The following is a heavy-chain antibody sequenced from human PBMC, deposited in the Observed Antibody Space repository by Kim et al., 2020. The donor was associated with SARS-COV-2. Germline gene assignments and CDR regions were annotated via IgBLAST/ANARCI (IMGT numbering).Heavy chain of an antibody. D-gene: IGHD6-19*01. CDR1: GFTFSSYD. V-gene: IGHV3-13*04. CDR3: ARSGSGWPGDAFDI. CDR2: IGTAGDT. Sequence: GGSLRLSCAASGFTFSSYDMHWVRQATGKGLEWVSAIGTAGDTYYPGSVKGRFTISRENAKNSLYLQMNSLRAGDTAVYYCARSGSGWPGDAFDIWGQGTMVTVSS. J-gene: IGHJ3*02.